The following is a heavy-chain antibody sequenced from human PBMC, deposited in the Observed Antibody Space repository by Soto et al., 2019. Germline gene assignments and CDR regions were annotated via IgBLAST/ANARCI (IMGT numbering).Heavy chain of an antibody. J-gene: IGHJ4*02. Sequence: QVQLVESGGGVVQPGRSLRLSCAASGFTFSSYAMHWVRQAPGKGLEWVAVISYDGSNKYYADSVKGRFTISRDNSKNTLYLQMNSLRAEDTAVYYCASHLLRYFDWLPPGYWGQGTLVTVSS. CDR3: ASHLLRYFDWLPPGY. CDR2: ISYDGSNK. D-gene: IGHD3-9*01. CDR1: GFTFSSYA. V-gene: IGHV3-30*04.